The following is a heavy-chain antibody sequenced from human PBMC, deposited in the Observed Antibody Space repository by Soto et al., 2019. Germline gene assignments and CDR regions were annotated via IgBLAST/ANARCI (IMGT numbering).Heavy chain of an antibody. J-gene: IGHJ4*02. V-gene: IGHV4-34*01. CDR2: INHSGST. CDR3: ARGGWLRRGFDY. CDR1: GGSFSGYY. D-gene: IGHD3-10*01. Sequence: QVQLQQWGAGLLKPSETLSLTCAVYGGSFSGYYWSWIRQPPGKGLEWIGEINHSGSTNYNPSLKSRVHISVDASKNQFSVKVSSVPAADTGVYYCARGGWLRRGFDYWGQGTLVTVSS.